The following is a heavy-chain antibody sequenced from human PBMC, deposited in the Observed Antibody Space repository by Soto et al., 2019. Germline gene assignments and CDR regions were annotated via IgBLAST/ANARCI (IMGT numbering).Heavy chain of an antibody. CDR2: VYYSGST. D-gene: IGHD6-13*01. J-gene: IGHJ4*02. CDR3: ASHSSHWPFFDF. V-gene: IGHV4-39*01. CDR1: GDSIRSSNCH. Sequence: SETQSLTSTVSGDSIRSSNCHWGWIRQPPGKGLEWIGSVYYSGSTYYNPSLKNRVTISIDASKNQFSLNLNSVTATDTAVYYCASHSSHWPFFDFWGQGTLVTVSS.